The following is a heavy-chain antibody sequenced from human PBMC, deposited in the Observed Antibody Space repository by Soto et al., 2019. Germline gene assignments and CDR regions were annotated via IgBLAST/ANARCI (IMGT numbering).Heavy chain of an antibody. J-gene: IGHJ4*02. CDR3: ARGGYLTAPFDY. Sequence: ESGGGVVQPGRSLRLSCAASGFTFSSYAMHWVRQAPGKGLEWVAVISYDGSNKYYADSVKGRFTISRDNSKNTLYLQMNSLRAEDTAVYYCARGGYLTAPFDYWGQGTLVTVSS. CDR2: ISYDGSNK. D-gene: IGHD5-12*01. CDR1: GFTFSSYA. V-gene: IGHV3-30-3*01.